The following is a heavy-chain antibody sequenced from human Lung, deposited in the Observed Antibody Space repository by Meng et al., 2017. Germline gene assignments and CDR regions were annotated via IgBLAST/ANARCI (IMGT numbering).Heavy chain of an antibody. V-gene: IGHV4-34*01. CDR1: GGSFSDYY. Sequence: QVQLKEWGAGLLKPSETLSLTCVVSGGSFSDYYWSWIRQPPGKGLEWNGEINHSGSTNYNPSLESRATISVDTSQNNLSLKLSSVTAADSAVYYCARGPTTMAHDFNYWGQGTLVTVSS. J-gene: IGHJ4*02. CDR3: ARGPTTMAHDFNY. CDR2: INHSGST. D-gene: IGHD4-11*01.